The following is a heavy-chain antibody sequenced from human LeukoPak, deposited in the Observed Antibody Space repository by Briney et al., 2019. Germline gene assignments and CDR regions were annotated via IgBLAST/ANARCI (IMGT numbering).Heavy chain of an antibody. D-gene: IGHD3-22*01. V-gene: IGHV4-59*12. CDR1: GGSISSYY. J-gene: IGHJ5*02. CDR2: IYYSGST. CDR3: ARDHRHDSSGYNNWFDP. Sequence: SATLSLTCTVSGGSISSYYWSWIRQPPGKGLEWIGYIYYSGSTNYNPSLKSRVTISVDTSKNQFSLKLSSVTAADTAVYYCARDHRHDSSGYNNWFDPWGQGTLVTVSS.